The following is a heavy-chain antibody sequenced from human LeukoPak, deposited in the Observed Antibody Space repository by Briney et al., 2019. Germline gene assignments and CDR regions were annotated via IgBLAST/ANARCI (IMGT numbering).Heavy chain of an antibody. J-gene: IGHJ5*02. CDR3: ATASSRYSNWFDP. CDR2: VDPEDGET. D-gene: IGHD4-11*01. CDR1: GYTFTNYY. Sequence: ASVQISCKVSGYTFTNYYMHWVQQAPGEGLEWMGLVDPEDGETIYAEKFQGRVTITADTSTDTAYMELSSLRSEDTAVYYCATASSRYSNWFDPWGQGTLVTVSS. V-gene: IGHV1-69-2*01.